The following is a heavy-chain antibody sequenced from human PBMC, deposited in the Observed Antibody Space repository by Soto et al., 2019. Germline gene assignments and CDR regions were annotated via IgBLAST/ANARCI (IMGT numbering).Heavy chain of an antibody. Sequence: PSETLSLTCTVSGGSISSYYWSWIRQPPGKGLEWIGYIYNSGSTNYNPSLKSRVTISVDTSKNQFSLKLSSVTAADTAVYYCASSSIVVVPAATRHYYYYMDVWGKGTTVTVSS. CDR3: ASSSIVVVPAATRHYYYYMDV. J-gene: IGHJ6*03. V-gene: IGHV4-4*09. CDR1: GGSISSYY. D-gene: IGHD2-2*01. CDR2: IYNSGST.